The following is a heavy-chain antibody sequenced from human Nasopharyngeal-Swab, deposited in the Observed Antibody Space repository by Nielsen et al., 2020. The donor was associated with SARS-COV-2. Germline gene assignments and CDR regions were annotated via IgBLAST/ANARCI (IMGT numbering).Heavy chain of an antibody. V-gene: IGHV4-39*01. CDR1: GGSIRDNNYY. J-gene: IGHJ4*02. Sequence: SETLSLTCSVSGGSIRDNNYYWSWILQPPGKGLAWIWRLISSWITFYNPSLRHHVTLSVDTYKHLLSLKLDSVTAADAALYYCARHSRVTTVVVVTLFYFWGLGLQVTVSS. D-gene: IGHD3-22*01. CDR3: ARHSRVTTVVVVTLFYF. CDR2: LISSWIT.